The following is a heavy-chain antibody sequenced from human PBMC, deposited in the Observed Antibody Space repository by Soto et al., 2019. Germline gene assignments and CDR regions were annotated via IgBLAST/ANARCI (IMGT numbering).Heavy chain of an antibody. CDR3: ARNTVTTYLQLAY. J-gene: IGHJ4*02. CDR1: GGSISSYY. D-gene: IGHD4-17*01. Sequence: SETLSLTCTVSGGSISSYYWSWIRQPPGKGLEWIGYIYYSGSTNYNPSLKSRVTISVDTSKNQFSLKLSSVTAADTAVYYCARNTVTTYLQLAYWGQGTLVTVSS. CDR2: IYYSGST. V-gene: IGHV4-59*01.